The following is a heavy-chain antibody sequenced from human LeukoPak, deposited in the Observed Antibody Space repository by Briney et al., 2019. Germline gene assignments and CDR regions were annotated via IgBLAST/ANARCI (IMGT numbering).Heavy chain of an antibody. Sequence: GASVKVSCKASGYTFTSYYMHWVRQAPGQGLEWMGIINPSGGSTSYAQKFQGRVTMTRDTSTSTVYMELSSLRSEDTAVYYCARVRGSFGGTWYYFDYWGQGTLVTVSS. CDR3: ARVRGSFGGTWYYFDY. D-gene: IGHD3-10*01. V-gene: IGHV1-46*01. J-gene: IGHJ4*02. CDR2: INPSGGST. CDR1: GYTFTSYY.